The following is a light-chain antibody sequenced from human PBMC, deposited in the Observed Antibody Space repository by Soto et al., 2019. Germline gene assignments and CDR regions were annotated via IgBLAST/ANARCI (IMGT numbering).Light chain of an antibody. Sequence: DIQMTQSPSTLSASVGERVTITCRASQSISSWLAWYQQKPGKAPKLLIYDVSSLESGVPSRFSGSGSGTEFTLTISSLQPDDFATYYCQQYHTWPITFGGGTKVEIK. CDR1: QSISSW. V-gene: IGKV1-5*01. CDR2: DVS. CDR3: QQYHTWPIT. J-gene: IGKJ4*01.